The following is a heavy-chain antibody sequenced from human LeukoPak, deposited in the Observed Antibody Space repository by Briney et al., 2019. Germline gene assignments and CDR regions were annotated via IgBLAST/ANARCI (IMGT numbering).Heavy chain of an antibody. CDR1: GFTFSSYA. Sequence: GGSLRLSCAASGFTFSSYAMSWVRQAPGKGLEWVSGISGSGGGTYYADSVKGRFTISRDNSKNTLYLQMISLRVEDTAVYYCAKGVRFLDWWILDYWGQGSLVTVSS. CDR2: ISGSGGGT. J-gene: IGHJ4*02. V-gene: IGHV3-23*01. D-gene: IGHD3-9*01. CDR3: AKGVRFLDWWILDY.